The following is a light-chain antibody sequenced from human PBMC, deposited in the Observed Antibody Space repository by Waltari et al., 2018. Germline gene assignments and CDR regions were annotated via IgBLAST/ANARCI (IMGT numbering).Light chain of an antibody. V-gene: IGLV7-43*01. J-gene: IGLJ1*01. CDR2: SIN. Sequence: QTVVTQEPSLTVSPGGTVTLTCASSTGVVTSGYFPTWFQQKPGQPPRSLIYSINNKPPRTPARFSGALIGGKAALTLSGVQPEDEADYYCLLFYNGAYVFGSGTKVTVL. CDR1: TGVVTSGYF. CDR3: LLFYNGAYV.